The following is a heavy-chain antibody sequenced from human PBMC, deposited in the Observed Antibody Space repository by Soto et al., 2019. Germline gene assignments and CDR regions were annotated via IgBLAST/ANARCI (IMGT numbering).Heavy chain of an antibody. CDR2: IIPIFGTA. Sequence: SVKVSCKASGGTFSSYAISWVRQAPGQGLEWMGGIIPIFGTANYAQKFQGRVTITADESTSTAYMELSSLRSEDTAVYYCAGRPDDSSGYYLAFDIWGQGTMVTVSS. D-gene: IGHD3-22*01. J-gene: IGHJ3*02. CDR1: GGTFSSYA. CDR3: AGRPDDSSGYYLAFDI. V-gene: IGHV1-69*13.